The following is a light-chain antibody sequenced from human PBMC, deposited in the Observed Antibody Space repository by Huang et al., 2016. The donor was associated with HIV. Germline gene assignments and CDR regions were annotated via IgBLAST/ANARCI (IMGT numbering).Light chain of an antibody. CDR3: QQHYGRQST. CDR2: WAS. J-gene: IGKJ1*01. CDR1: QSLLYRSNYKNY. Sequence: IVMTQSPESLAVSLGERASINCKSSQSLLYRSNYKNYLAWYQKKQGHPPTLLIYWASVRDVGVPERFSGGGSGTNFTLTINSLQADDVAVYYCQQHYGRQSTFGQGT. V-gene: IGKV4-1*01.